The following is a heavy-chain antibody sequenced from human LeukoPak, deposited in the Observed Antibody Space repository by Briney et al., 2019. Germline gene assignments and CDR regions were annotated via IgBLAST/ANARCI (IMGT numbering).Heavy chain of an antibody. D-gene: IGHD5-18*01. Sequence: KASETLSLTCAVYGGSFSGYYWSWIRQPPGKGLEWIGEINHSGSTNYNPSLKSRVTISVDTSKNQFSLKLNSVTAADTAVYYCARGAPKEIQLWLRLRGVASDIWGQGTMVTVSS. V-gene: IGHV4-34*01. CDR3: ARGAPKEIQLWLRLRGVASDI. CDR1: GGSFSGYY. J-gene: IGHJ3*02. CDR2: INHSGST.